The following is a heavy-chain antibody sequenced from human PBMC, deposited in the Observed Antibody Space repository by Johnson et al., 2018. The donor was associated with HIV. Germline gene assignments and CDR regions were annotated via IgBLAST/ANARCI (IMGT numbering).Heavy chain of an antibody. CDR3: AKGEQLVISRKGHDAFDI. J-gene: IGHJ3*02. Sequence: QEQLVESGGGVVQPWGSLRLSCAASGFTFNYYGIHWVRQAPGKGMVWVAVVRHDGRNPYYEESVKGRFTISRDNSKNTLYLQMNSLRVEDTAVYYCAKGEQLVISRKGHDAFDIWVQGTMVTVSS. D-gene: IGHD6-6*01. CDR2: VRHDGRNP. CDR1: GFTFNYYG. V-gene: IGHV3-30*02.